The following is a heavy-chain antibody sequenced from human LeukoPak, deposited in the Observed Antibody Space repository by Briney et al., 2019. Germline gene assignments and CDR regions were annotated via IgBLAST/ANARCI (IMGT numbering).Heavy chain of an antibody. D-gene: IGHD1-26*01. CDR3: ARVRSGSSAGNYGMDV. CDR1: GFTFSSYW. CDR2: INSDGSST. V-gene: IGHV3-74*01. Sequence: GGSLRLSCAASGFTFSSYWMHWVRQAPGKGLVWFSRINSDGSSTSYADSVKGRFTISRDNAKNTLYLQMNSLRAEDTAVYYCARVRSGSSAGNYGMDVWGQGTTVTVSS. J-gene: IGHJ6*02.